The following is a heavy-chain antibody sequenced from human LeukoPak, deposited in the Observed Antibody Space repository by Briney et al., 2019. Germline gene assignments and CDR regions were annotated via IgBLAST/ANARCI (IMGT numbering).Heavy chain of an antibody. CDR1: GGSISSYY. CDR2: IYYSGST. CDR3: ARSRYGRTYYYYGMDV. D-gene: IGHD5-18*01. J-gene: IGHJ6*02. Sequence: SETLCLTCTVSGGSISSYYWSWIRQPPGKGLEWIGYIYYSGSTNYNPSLKSRVTISVDTSKNQFSLKLSSVTAADTAVYYCARSRYGRTYYYYGMDVWGQGTTVTVSS. V-gene: IGHV4-59*01.